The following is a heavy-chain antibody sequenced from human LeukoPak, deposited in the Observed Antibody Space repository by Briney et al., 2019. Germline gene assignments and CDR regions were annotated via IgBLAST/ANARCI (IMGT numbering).Heavy chain of an antibody. V-gene: IGHV1-69*13. Sequence: GASVKVSCKASGGTFSSYAISWVRQAPGQGLEWMGGIIPIFGTANYAQKFQGRVTITADESTSTAYMELSSLRSEDTAVYYCARVPYCGGDCYANDWYFDLWGRGTLVTVSS. CDR3: ARVPYCGGDCYANDWYFDL. D-gene: IGHD2-21*02. J-gene: IGHJ2*01. CDR1: GGTFSSYA. CDR2: IIPIFGTA.